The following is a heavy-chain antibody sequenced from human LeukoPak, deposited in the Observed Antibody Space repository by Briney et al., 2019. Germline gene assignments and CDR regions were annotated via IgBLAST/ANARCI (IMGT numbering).Heavy chain of an antibody. CDR1: GFTFSSYG. Sequence: GGSLRLSCAASGFTFSSYGMSWVRQAPGKGLEWVSAISGSGSSTYYADSVKGRFTISRDNSKNTLYLRINSLRAEDTAIYYCXXXXXXXXXGYPDPYYYYMDVWGKGTTVTISS. CDR2: ISGSGSST. CDR3: XXXXXXXXXGYPDPYYYYMDV. D-gene: IGHD3-22*01. J-gene: IGHJ6*03. V-gene: IGHV3-23*01.